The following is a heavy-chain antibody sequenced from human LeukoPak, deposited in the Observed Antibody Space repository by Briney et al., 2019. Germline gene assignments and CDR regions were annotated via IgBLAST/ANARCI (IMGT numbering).Heavy chain of an antibody. D-gene: IGHD2-2*01. CDR2: IYYSGST. CDR3: ARTTEGYCRSTSCYGFYYSYYMDV. V-gene: IGHV4-59*01. CDR1: GGSISSYY. J-gene: IGHJ6*03. Sequence: SETLSLTCTVSGGSISSYYWSWIRQPPGKGLEWIGYIYYSGSTNYNPSLKSRVTISVATSKNQFSLKLNSVTAADTAVYYCARTTEGYCRSTSCYGFYYSYYMDVWGKGTTVTISS.